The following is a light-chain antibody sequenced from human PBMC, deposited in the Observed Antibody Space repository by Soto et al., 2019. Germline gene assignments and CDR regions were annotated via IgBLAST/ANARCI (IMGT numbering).Light chain of an antibody. CDR2: GAS. CDR1: QSVSIN. Sequence: EIVMTQSPATLSVSPGERATLSCRASQSVSINLAWFQQKPGQAPRLLIYGASTRATGIPARFSGSGSGTDFTLTISRLESEDFAVYFCQQYGNSPTWTFGQGTKVDIK. CDR3: QQYGNSPTWT. J-gene: IGKJ1*01. V-gene: IGKV3-15*01.